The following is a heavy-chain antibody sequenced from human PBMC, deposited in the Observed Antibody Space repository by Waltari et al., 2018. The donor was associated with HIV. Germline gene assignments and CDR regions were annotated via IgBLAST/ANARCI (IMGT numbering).Heavy chain of an antibody. CDR1: GGSFSGYY. V-gene: IGHV4-34*01. CDR3: ARGSWGSGMDV. Sequence: QVRLQQWGAGLLKPSETLSLSCAVYGGSFSGYYWSWIRQSPGKGLECIGEINHSGSINYNPSLKSRVIISVDRYKNQFSLKLTSVTAADTAVYYCARGSWGSGMDVW. D-gene: IGHD7-27*01. CDR2: INHSGSI. J-gene: IGHJ6*01.